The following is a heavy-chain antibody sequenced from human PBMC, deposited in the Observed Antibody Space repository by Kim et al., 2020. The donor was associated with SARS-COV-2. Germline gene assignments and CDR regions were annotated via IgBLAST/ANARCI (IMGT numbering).Heavy chain of an antibody. Sequence: TYYNPSLKSRVTISVDTSKNQFSLKLSSVTAADTAVYYCVSVAGSCFDYWGQGTLVTVSS. J-gene: IGHJ4*02. D-gene: IGHD6-19*01. CDR3: VSVAGSCFDY. V-gene: IGHV4-39*01. CDR2: T.